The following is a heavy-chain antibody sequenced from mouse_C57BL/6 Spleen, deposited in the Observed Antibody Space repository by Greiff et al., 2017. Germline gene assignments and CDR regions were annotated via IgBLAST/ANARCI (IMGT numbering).Heavy chain of an antibody. CDR3: ARRRLGLYWCFDV. V-gene: IGHV1-47*01. CDR2: FHPYNDDT. CDR1: GYTFTTYP. J-gene: IGHJ1*03. Sequence: VMLVESGAELVKPGASVKMSCKASGYTFTTYPIEWMKQNHGKSLEWIGNFHPYNDDTKYNEKFKGKATLTVEKSSSTVYLELSRLTSYDSAVYYCARRRLGLYWCFDVWGTGTTVTVSA. D-gene: IGHD3-1*01.